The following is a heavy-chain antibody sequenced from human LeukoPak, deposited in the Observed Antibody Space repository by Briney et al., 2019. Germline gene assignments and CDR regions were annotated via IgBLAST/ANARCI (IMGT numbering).Heavy chain of an antibody. Sequence: SETLSLTCTVSGGSISSYYWNWIRQPPGKGLEWIGYIYYSGSTNYNPSLKSRVTISVDTSKNQFSLKLSSVTAADTAVYYCARLGTYDFWSGYHDYWGQGTLVTVSS. CDR2: IYYSGST. CDR1: GGSISSYY. CDR3: ARLGTYDFWSGYHDY. J-gene: IGHJ4*02. V-gene: IGHV4-59*08. D-gene: IGHD3-3*01.